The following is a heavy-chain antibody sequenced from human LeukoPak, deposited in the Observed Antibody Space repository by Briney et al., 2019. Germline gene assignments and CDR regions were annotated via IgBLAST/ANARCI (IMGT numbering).Heavy chain of an antibody. Sequence: GASVKVSCNASGYTFTSYYMHWVRQPPGQGIEWMGVINPSGGSTSYAQKFQGRVTMTRDMSTSTVYMELSSLRSEDTAVYYCARDPKDDTSGYYYFDYWGQGTLVTVSS. CDR1: GYTFTSYY. V-gene: IGHV1-46*01. CDR3: ARDPKDDTSGYYYFDY. CDR2: INPSGGST. J-gene: IGHJ4*02. D-gene: IGHD3-22*01.